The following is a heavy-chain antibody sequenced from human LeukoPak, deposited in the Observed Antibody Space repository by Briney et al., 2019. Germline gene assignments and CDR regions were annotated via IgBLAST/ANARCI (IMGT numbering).Heavy chain of an antibody. J-gene: IGHJ6*03. V-gene: IGHV4-59*01. CDR2: IYYSGST. D-gene: IGHD3-10*01. Sequence: PSETLSLTCTVSGGSISSYYWSWIRQPPGKGLEWIGYIYYSGSTNYSPSLKSRVTISVDTSKNQFSLKLSSVTAADTAVYYCARDRITMVRGVIRHYYYMDVWGKGTTVTVSS. CDR1: GGSISSYY. CDR3: ARDRITMVRGVIRHYYYMDV.